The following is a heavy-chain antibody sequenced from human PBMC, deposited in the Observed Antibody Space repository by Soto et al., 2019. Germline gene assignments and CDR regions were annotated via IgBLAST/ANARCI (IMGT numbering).Heavy chain of an antibody. CDR2: IFYSGST. J-gene: IGHJ4*02. CDR1: GGSIRSGGYY. D-gene: IGHD1-26*01. Sequence: QVQLQESGPGLVKPSQTLSLTCTVSGGSIRSGGYYWSWIRQHPGTGLEWIGNIFYSGSTYYNPSLKSRVTISVDTSNNQFSLNLSSVTAADTAVYFCARSYYKSYVYGYWGQGTLVTVAA. CDR3: ARSYYKSYVYGY. V-gene: IGHV4-31*03.